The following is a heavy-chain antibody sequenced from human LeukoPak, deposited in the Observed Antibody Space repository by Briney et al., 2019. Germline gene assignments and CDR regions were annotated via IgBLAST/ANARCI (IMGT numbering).Heavy chain of an antibody. CDR1: GFTFGNYW. Sequence: PGGSLRLSCVASGFTFGNYWMHWVRQGQGKGLVWVSHINSYGSSTTYADSVKGRFTISRDNAKNTLYLQMNSLRAEDTAVYYCARERSPTCLDTWGQGILVTVSS. CDR3: ARERSPTCLDT. J-gene: IGHJ5*02. D-gene: IGHD1-26*01. CDR2: INSYGSST. V-gene: IGHV3-74*01.